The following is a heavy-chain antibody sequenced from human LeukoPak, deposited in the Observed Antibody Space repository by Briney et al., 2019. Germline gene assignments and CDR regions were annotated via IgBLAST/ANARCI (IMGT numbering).Heavy chain of an antibody. CDR2: ISYDGSNK. CDR1: GFTFSSYA. D-gene: IGHD4-17*01. CDR3: ARDQDGEIDY. Sequence: GRSLRLSCAASGFTFSSYAMHWVRQAPGKGLEWVAVISYDGSNKYYADSVKGRFIISRDNSKNTLYLQMNSLRAEDTAVYYCARDQDGEIDYWGQGTLVTVSS. J-gene: IGHJ4*02. V-gene: IGHV3-30-3*01.